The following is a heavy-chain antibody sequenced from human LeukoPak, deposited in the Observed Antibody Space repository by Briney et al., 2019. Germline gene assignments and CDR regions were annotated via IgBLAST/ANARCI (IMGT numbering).Heavy chain of an antibody. CDR1: GYTFTSYG. J-gene: IGHJ3*02. CDR3: ASPSYSSSWYPYDAFDI. D-gene: IGHD6-13*01. CDR2: ISAYNGNT. Sequence: ASVKVFCRASGYTFTSYGISWVRQAPGQGLEWMGWISAYNGNTNYAQKLQGRVTMTTDTSTSTAYMELRSLRSDDTAVYYCASPSYSSSWYPYDAFDIWGQGTMVTVSS. V-gene: IGHV1-18*01.